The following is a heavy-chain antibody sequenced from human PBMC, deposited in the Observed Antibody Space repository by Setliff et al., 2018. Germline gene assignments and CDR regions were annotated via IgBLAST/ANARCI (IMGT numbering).Heavy chain of an antibody. Sequence: LRLSCAASGFTFSSYAMHWVRQAPGKGLEYVSAISSNGGSTYYANSVKGRFTISRDNSKNTLYLQMGSLRAEDMAVYYCARSRTGEYSSGWLNWFDPWGQGTLVTVSS. J-gene: IGHJ5*02. CDR2: ISSNGGST. D-gene: IGHD6-19*01. CDR1: GFTFSSYA. CDR3: ARSRTGEYSSGWLNWFDP. V-gene: IGHV3-64*01.